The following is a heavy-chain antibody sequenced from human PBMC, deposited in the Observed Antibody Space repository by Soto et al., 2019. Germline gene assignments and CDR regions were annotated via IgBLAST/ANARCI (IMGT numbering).Heavy chain of an antibody. D-gene: IGHD6-19*01. V-gene: IGHV3-9*01. Sequence: EVQLVESGGGLVQPGRSLRLSCAASGFTFDDYAMHWVRQAPGKGLEWVSGISWNSGSIGYADSVKGRFTISRDNAKNSMYLQMNRLRAEDTALYYCSKAPGVAGPAFDIWGQGTMVTVSS. CDR2: ISWNSGSI. CDR3: SKAPGVAGPAFDI. J-gene: IGHJ3*02. CDR1: GFTFDDYA.